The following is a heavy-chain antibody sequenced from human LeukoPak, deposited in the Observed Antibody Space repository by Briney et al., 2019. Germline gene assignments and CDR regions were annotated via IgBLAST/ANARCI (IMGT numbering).Heavy chain of an antibody. CDR2: INHSGST. D-gene: IGHD3-10*01. CDR1: GGSFNDYY. CDR3: ARRYGSGSYYNWFDP. V-gene: IGHV4-34*01. J-gene: IGHJ5*02. Sequence: SETLSLTCAVYGGSFNDYYWSWIRQPPGKGLEWIGEINHSGSTNYNPSLKSRVTISVDTSKSQFSLKVTSVTAADMAVYYCARRYGSGSYYNWFDPWGQGTLVTVSS.